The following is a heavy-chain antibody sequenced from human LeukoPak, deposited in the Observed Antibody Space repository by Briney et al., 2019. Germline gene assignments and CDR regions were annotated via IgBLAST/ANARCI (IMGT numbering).Heavy chain of an antibody. CDR3: ARDIGIVGATTAAFDI. Sequence: ASVKVSCKASGYTFTAYYMHWVRQAPGQGLEWMGWINPNSGDTNYAQKFQGRVTMTRDTSISTAYMELSRLRSDDTAVYYCARDIGIVGATTAAFDIWGQGTMVTVSS. V-gene: IGHV1-2*02. J-gene: IGHJ3*02. CDR2: INPNSGDT. CDR1: GYTFTAYY. D-gene: IGHD1-26*01.